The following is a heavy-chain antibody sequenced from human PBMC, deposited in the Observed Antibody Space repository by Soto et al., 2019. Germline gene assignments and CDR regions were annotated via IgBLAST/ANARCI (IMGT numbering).Heavy chain of an antibody. CDR1: GFSLSTSGVG. V-gene: IGHV2-5*02. D-gene: IGHD3-10*01. J-gene: IGHJ4*02. CDR2: IYWDDDK. CDR3: AHRPRVRSTMVRAYYFDY. Sequence: QITLKESGPTLVKPTQTLTLTCTFSGFSLSTSGVGVGWIRQPPGKALEWLALIYWDDDKRYSPSLKSRLTITKDXXKXQXXLTMTNMDPVDTATYYCAHRPRVRSTMVRAYYFDYWGQGTLVTVSS.